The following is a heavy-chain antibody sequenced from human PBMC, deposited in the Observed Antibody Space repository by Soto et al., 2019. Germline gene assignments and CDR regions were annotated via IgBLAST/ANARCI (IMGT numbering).Heavy chain of an antibody. D-gene: IGHD4-4*01. CDR1: GFTFSSYA. Sequence: QVQLVESGGGVVQPGRSLRLSCAASGFTFSSYAMHWVRQAPGKGLEWVAVISYDGSNKYYADSVKGRFTISRDNSKNTLYPQMNSLRLEDTAVYYCARPLWRDDYNWGYFDLWGRGTLVTASS. J-gene: IGHJ2*01. CDR2: ISYDGSNK. V-gene: IGHV3-30-3*01. CDR3: ARPLWRDDYNWGYFDL.